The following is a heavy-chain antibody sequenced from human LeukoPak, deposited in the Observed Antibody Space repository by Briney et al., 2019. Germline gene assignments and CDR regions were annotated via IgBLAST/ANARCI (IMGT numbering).Heavy chain of an antibody. CDR2: IYSGGDT. CDR3: TRDPDG. CDR1: GFTVTNYY. V-gene: IGHV3-66*01. Sequence: GGSLRLSCAASGFTVTNYYMSWVRQAPGKGLEWVSVIYSGGDTFHADSVKGRFTLSRDNSKDILYLQMNSLRAEDTAVYYCTRDPDGWGQGTLVTVSS. J-gene: IGHJ4*02.